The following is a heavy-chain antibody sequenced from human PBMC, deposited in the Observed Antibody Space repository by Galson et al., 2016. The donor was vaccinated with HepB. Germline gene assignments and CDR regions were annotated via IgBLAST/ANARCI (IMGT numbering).Heavy chain of an antibody. J-gene: IGHJ5*02. CDR2: IAHDATIK. D-gene: IGHD3-10*01. CDR1: GFTFSRHA. CDR3: ARDPTIGALDWFDA. V-gene: IGHV3-30*04. Sequence: SLRLSCAASGFTFSRHAMHWVRQAPGKGLEWVAVIAHDATIKDYADSVEGRFTISRDNSKNTLYLEMHSLRDEDMAVYYCARDPTIGALDWFDAWGQGTLVTVTS.